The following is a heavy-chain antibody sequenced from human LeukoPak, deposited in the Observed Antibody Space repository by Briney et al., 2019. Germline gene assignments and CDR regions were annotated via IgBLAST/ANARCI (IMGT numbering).Heavy chain of an antibody. J-gene: IGHJ4*02. CDR1: GGSISSYY. CDR2: IYYSGST. V-gene: IGHV4-59*01. D-gene: IGHD5-18*01. CDR3: ARGYSYALAWDFDY. Sequence: PSETLSLTCTVSGGSISSYYWSWIRQPPGKGLEWIGYIYYSGSTNYNPSLKSRVTISVDTSKNQFSLKLSSVTAADTAVYYCARGYSYALAWDFDYWGQGTLVTVSS.